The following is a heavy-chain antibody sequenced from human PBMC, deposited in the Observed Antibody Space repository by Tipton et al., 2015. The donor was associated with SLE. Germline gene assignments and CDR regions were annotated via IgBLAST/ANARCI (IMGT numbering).Heavy chain of an antibody. Sequence: LRLSCTVSGGSISRHYWSWIRQPPGKGLEWFGYIYYSGSTNYNPSLKSRVTISVDTSKNQFSLKLSSVTAADTAVYYCARGLELRATPFDYWGQGTLVTVSS. J-gene: IGHJ4*02. CDR2: IYYSGST. CDR1: GGSISRHY. CDR3: ARGLELRATPFDY. V-gene: IGHV4-59*11. D-gene: IGHD1-7*01.